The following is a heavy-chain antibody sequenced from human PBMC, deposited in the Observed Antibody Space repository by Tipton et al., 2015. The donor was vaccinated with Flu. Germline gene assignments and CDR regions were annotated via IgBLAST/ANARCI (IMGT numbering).Heavy chain of an antibody. Sequence: TLSLTCTVSGGSISSYYWSWIRQPPGKGLEWIGYIYYSGSTNYNPSLKSRVTISVDTSKNQFSLKLSSVTAADTAVYYCARAVVYYDGSGTIGYWGQGTLVTVSS. D-gene: IGHD3-22*01. CDR1: GGSISSYY. J-gene: IGHJ4*02. CDR2: IYYSGST. CDR3: ARAVVYYDGSGTIGY. V-gene: IGHV4-59*01.